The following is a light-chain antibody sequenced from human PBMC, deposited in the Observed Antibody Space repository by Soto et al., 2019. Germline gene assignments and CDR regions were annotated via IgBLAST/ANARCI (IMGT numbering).Light chain of an antibody. CDR1: QSVSSY. CDR3: QQRSNWPPRGT. V-gene: IGKV3-11*01. CDR2: DPS. Sequence: EIVLTQSPATLSLSPGERATLSCRASQSVSSYLAWYQQKPGQAPRLLIYDPSNTATGIPARFSSSGSETDFTLTISRLEPEDFAVYYCQQRSNWPPRGTFGQGTKVEI. J-gene: IGKJ1*01.